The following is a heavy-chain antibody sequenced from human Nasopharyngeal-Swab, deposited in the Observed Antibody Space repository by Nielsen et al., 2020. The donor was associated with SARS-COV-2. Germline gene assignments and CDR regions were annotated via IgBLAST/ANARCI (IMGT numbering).Heavy chain of an antibody. D-gene: IGHD6-13*01. CDR2: INHSGST. CDR3: ARGVPLYSSSWFGS. Sequence: SETLSLTCTVSGGSISSYYWSWIRQPPGKGLEWIGEINHSGSTKSNPSLKSRVTISVDTSKNRFSLKLSSVTAADTAVYYCARGVPLYSSSWFGSWGQGTLVTVSS. CDR1: GGSISSYY. V-gene: IGHV4-34*01. J-gene: IGHJ5*01.